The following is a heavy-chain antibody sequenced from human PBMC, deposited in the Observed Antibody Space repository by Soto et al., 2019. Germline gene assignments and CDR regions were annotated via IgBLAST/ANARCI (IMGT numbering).Heavy chain of an antibody. D-gene: IGHD3-16*01. CDR1: GFTFSSYA. CDR2: ISYDGSIK. J-gene: IGHJ4*02. Sequence: GGSLRLSCAASGFTFSSYAMHWVRQAPGKGLEWVAVISYDGSIKYYADSVKGRFTISRDNSKNSLYLQMNSLRAEDTAVYYCARAYEGDYFDYWGQGTLVPVSS. CDR3: ARAYEGDYFDY. V-gene: IGHV3-30-3*01.